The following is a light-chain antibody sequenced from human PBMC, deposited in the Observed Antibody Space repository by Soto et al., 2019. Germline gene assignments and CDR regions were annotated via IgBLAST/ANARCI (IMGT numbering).Light chain of an antibody. Sequence: TVLSQSPAILFLSTREKANLCCSASQSVSSYLAWYQQKPGQAPRLLISDASDRATGIPARFSGGASGTDFPLTISILEAEDFALYCWQHCTEWAVSFGQGTRL. CDR3: QHCTEWAVS. CDR2: DAS. J-gene: IGKJ5*01. CDR1: QSVSSY. V-gene: IGKV3-11*01.